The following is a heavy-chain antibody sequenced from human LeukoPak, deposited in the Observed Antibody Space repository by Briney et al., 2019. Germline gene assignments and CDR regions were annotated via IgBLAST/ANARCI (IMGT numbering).Heavy chain of an antibody. Sequence: SETLSLTCTVAGGSISSYYWSWIRPPPGKGLEWIGYIYYSGSNTYNPSLKSRVTISLDTSKNQCSLKLSSVTAADTAVYYCARESTSGFDYWGQGTLVTVSS. J-gene: IGHJ4*02. CDR1: GGSISSYY. D-gene: IGHD2-8*01. V-gene: IGHV4-59*01. CDR2: IYYSGSN. CDR3: ARESTSGFDY.